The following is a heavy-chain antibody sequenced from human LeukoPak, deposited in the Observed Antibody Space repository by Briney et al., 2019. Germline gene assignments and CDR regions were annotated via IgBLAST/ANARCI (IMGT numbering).Heavy chain of an antibody. CDR1: GFTFSSYE. V-gene: IGHV3-48*03. CDR3: ARVLRLERPYYYYYMDV. CDR2: ISSSGSTI. Sequence: GGSLRLSCAASGFTFSSYEMNWVRQAPGKGLEWVSYISSSGSTIYYADSVKGRFTISRDNAKNSLYLQMNSLRAEDTALYHCARVLRLERPYYYYYMDVWGKGTTVTISS. D-gene: IGHD1-1*01. J-gene: IGHJ6*03.